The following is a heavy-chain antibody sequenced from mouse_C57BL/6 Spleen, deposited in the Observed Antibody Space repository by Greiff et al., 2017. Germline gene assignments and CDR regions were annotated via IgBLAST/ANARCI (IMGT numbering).Heavy chain of an antibody. D-gene: IGHD4-1*02. CDR1: GFTFSSYA. V-gene: IGHV5-9-1*02. Sequence: EVKVVESGAGLVKPGGSLKLSCAASGFTFSSYAMSWVRQTPEKRLEWVAYISSGGDYIYYADTVKGRFTISRDNARNTLYLQMSSLKSEDTAMYYCTRDSNWERAYWGQGTLVTVAA. CDR3: TRDSNWERAY. CDR2: ISSGGDYI. J-gene: IGHJ3*01.